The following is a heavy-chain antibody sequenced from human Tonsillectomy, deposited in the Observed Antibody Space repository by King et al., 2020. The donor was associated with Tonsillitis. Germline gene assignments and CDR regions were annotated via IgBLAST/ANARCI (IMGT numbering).Heavy chain of an antibody. CDR1: GGSISSNY. D-gene: IGHD6-25*01. Sequence: VQLQESGPGLVRPSETLSLTCIVSGGSISSNYWSWIRQSPGKGLEWIGYIYHTGNSNYNPPLKSRVTISSDTSKNQFSLTLNSITAADTAVYFCARAVVQAAGEYYFDYWGQGTLVTVSS. CDR2: IYHTGNS. J-gene: IGHJ4*02. V-gene: IGHV4-59*01. CDR3: ARAVVQAAGEYYFDY.